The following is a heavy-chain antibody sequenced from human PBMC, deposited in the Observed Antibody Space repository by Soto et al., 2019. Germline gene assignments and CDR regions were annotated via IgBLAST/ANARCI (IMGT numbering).Heavy chain of an antibody. J-gene: IGHJ4*02. V-gene: IGHV3-23*01. CDR1: GFTFSRYA. D-gene: IGHD6-25*01. CDR3: AKGSASGSPYCFDL. CDR2: ITNGGLNT. Sequence: VQLLESGGGLVQPGGSLRLSCAGSGFTFSRYAMSWIRQTPGTGLEWVAGITNGGLNTDSADSVKGRFTISRDNSKNTLYLQMNSLRAEDTAVYFCAKGSASGSPYCFDLWGQGTLVAVSS.